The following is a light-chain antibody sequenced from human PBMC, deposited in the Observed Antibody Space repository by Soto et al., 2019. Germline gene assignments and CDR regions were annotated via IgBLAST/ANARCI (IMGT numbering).Light chain of an antibody. J-gene: IGKJ2*01. Sequence: AIQLTQSPSSLSASVGDRVTITCRASQAISSALAWYQQQPGKPPKLLIYDASRLGSRVQSRFSGSGSGTDFTLTISSLQPEDFATYYCQQFSIKPPYTFGQGTIL. V-gene: IGKV1-13*02. CDR2: DAS. CDR1: QAISSA. CDR3: QQFSIKPPYT.